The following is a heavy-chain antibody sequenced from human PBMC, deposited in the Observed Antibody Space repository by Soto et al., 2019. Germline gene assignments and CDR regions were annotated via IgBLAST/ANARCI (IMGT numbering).Heavy chain of an antibody. Sequence: QVQLMQSGAEVRKPGASVKVSCKASGYTFTDYDINWVRQATGQGLEWLGWMTPKSGYTGYAQKFQGRVTLTRDTSRGTAYMELSSLTSVDTAVYYCTRNLYNTGDFDHWGQGTLVNVSS. CDR1: GYTFTDYD. V-gene: IGHV1-8*02. J-gene: IGHJ4*02. D-gene: IGHD1-20*01. CDR3: TRNLYNTGDFDH. CDR2: MTPKSGYT.